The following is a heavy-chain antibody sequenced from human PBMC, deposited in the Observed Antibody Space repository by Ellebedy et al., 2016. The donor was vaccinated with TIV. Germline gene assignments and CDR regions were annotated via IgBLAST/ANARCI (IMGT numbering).Heavy chain of an antibody. CDR1: GFTFNNYP. Sequence: GGSLRLSXAASGFTFNNYPMHWVRQAPGKGLEYVSAISSNGGSTYYADSVKGRFTISRDNSKNTLYLQMSSLRAEDTAVYYCVSDAFDIWGQGTMVTVSS. J-gene: IGHJ3*02. CDR3: VSDAFDI. V-gene: IGHV3-64D*06. CDR2: ISSNGGST.